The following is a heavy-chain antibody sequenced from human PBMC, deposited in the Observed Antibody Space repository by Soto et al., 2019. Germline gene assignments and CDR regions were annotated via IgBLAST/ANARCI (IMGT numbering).Heavy chain of an antibody. J-gene: IGHJ4*02. D-gene: IGHD1-26*01. Sequence: QVQLVDSGGGVVQPGRSLRLSCAASGFIFSSYGMHWVRQAPGKGLEWVAGIRFDGSNKYYADSVKGRFTISRDNSRNTLYLQMNGLRAEDTAVYYCARDAKSVETTGGFDYWGQGTLVTVSS. CDR3: ARDAKSVETTGGFDY. CDR2: IRFDGSNK. CDR1: GFIFSSYG. V-gene: IGHV3-33*01.